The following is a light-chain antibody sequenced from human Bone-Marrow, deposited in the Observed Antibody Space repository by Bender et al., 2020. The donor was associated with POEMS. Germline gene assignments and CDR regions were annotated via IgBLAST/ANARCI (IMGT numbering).Light chain of an antibody. J-gene: IGLJ2*01. Sequence: QSVLTQPPSASGTPGQSVIISCSGTDSNFGGNNVNWYQHLPGTAPKLLIYRDNQRPSGVPDRFSGSKSDTSASLDISGLRSEDEGDYYCATWDDSLNGPIFGGGTKLTVL. CDR2: RDN. V-gene: IGLV1-47*01. CDR3: ATWDDSLNGPI. CDR1: DSNFGGNN.